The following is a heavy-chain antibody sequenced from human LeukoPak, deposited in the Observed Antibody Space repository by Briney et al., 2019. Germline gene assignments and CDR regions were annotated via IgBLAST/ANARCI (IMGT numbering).Heavy chain of an antibody. V-gene: IGHV3-23*01. D-gene: IGHD3-10*01. CDR2: ISGSGGST. CDR1: GFTFSSYG. J-gene: IGHJ4*02. Sequence: GGSLRLSCAASGFTFSSYGMNWVRQAPGKGLEWVSGISGSGGSTYYADSVKGRFTISRDNSKNTLYLQMNSLRAEDTAVYYCAKDSGYYGSGALDYWGQGTLVTVSS. CDR3: AKDSGYYGSGALDY.